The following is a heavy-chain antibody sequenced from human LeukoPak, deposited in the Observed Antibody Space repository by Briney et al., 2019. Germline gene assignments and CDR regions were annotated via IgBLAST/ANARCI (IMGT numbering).Heavy chain of an antibody. V-gene: IGHV1-24*01. CDR3: ATGASTALRGLDV. Sequence: ASVKVSCKVYGDSLSDLSMHWVRQAPGKGLEWIGGTDLEDTETVYAQNFEDRLTVTGDTSTDTPYMELTGLTSADTGMYYRATGASTALRGLDVWGQGTTVTVSS. CDR1: GDSLSDLS. D-gene: IGHD5-18*01. J-gene: IGHJ6*02. CDR2: TDLEDTET.